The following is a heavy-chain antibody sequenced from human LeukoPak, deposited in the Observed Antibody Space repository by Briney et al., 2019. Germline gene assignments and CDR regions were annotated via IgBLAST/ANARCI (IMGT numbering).Heavy chain of an antibody. J-gene: IGHJ4*02. Sequence: GGSLRLSCSASGFTFSSYAMHWVRQAPGKGLEWVSAIGPTGRSTYYADSVRGRFTISRDNSKNTLYLQMNSLRAEDTAIYYCAKDPMVRGSTYDYWGQGTLVTVSS. CDR1: GFTFSSYA. D-gene: IGHD3-10*01. CDR2: IGPTGRST. V-gene: IGHV3-23*01. CDR3: AKDPMVRGSTYDY.